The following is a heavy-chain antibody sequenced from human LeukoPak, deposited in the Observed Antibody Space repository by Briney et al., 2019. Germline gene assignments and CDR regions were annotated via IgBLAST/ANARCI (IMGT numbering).Heavy chain of an antibody. CDR1: GASIRGYY. V-gene: IGHV4-59*01. D-gene: IGHD6-19*01. CDR3: AASVAGTELDY. CDR2: RSDSATT. Sequence: SETLSLTCTVSGASIRGYYWVWIRQPPGKGLEWIAYRSDSATTNYNPSLKSRVTTSLDKSKNQFSLKVSSVTAADTAVYYCAASVAGTELDYWGQGTLVTVSS. J-gene: IGHJ4*02.